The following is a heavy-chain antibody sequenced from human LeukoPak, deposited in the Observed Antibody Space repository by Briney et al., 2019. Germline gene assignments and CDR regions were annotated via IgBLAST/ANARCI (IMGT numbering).Heavy chain of an antibody. Sequence: GGSLRLSCAASGFTFSSYEMNWVRQAPGKGLEWVLYISSSGSTIYYADSVKGRFTISRDNAKNSLYLQMNSLRAEDTAVYYCARGVRYYGSGNTDYWGQGTLVTVSS. V-gene: IGHV3-48*03. CDR3: ARGVRYYGSGNTDY. J-gene: IGHJ4*02. D-gene: IGHD3-10*01. CDR1: GFTFSSYE. CDR2: ISSSGSTI.